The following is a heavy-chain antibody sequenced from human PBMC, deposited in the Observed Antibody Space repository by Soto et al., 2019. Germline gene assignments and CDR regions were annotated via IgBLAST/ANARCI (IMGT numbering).Heavy chain of an antibody. CDR1: GASIITDNYF. Sequence: PSETLCLTWTVSGASIITDNYFWVWIRQSPRRGLELIGSISYSGRTYDNPSLQSRVTISIDASKNQFSLKLTSVTTADTAVYYCARRRASDYGGNHHPYYFDRWGQGALVTVSS. CDR2: ISYSGRT. CDR3: ARRRASDYGGNHHPYYFDR. D-gene: IGHD4-17*01. V-gene: IGHV4-39*01. J-gene: IGHJ4*02.